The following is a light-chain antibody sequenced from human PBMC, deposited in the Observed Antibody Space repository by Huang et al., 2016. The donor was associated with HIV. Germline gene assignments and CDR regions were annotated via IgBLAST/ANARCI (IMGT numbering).Light chain of an antibody. V-gene: IGKV1-39*01. CDR2: AAS. CDR1: ENIRKY. Sequence: DIQMTQSPSSLSAFVGDKVTITCRASENIRKYLNWYQQKPGQSPNLLLYAASSLQSGVPSRFSGSGTGTDFNLTINSLQPEDYATYFCQQSYNAPRTFGHGTKVEIK. J-gene: IGKJ1*01. CDR3: QQSYNAPRT.